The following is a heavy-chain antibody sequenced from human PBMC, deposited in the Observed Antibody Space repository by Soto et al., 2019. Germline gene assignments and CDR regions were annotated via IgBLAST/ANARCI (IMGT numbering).Heavy chain of an antibody. V-gene: IGHV1-69*12. Sequence: QVQLVQSGAEVKKPGSSVKVSCKASGGTFSSYAISWVRQAPGQGLEWMGGIIPIFGTANYAQKFQGRVTITAEESPRPAYMELSSLRAEGTAVYYCARDVTTPVAPYYYYGMDVWGQGTTVTVSS. J-gene: IGHJ6*02. D-gene: IGHD4-17*01. CDR2: IIPIFGTA. CDR3: ARDVTTPVAPYYYYGMDV. CDR1: GGTFSSYA.